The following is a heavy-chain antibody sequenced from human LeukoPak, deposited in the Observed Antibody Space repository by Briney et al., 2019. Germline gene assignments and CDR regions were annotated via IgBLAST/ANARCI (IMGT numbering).Heavy chain of an antibody. CDR1: GGTFSIYA. D-gene: IGHD4-17*01. J-gene: IGHJ6*03. V-gene: IGHV1-69*05. CDR2: IIPIFGTA. Sequence: ASVKVSCKASGGTFSIYAISWVRQAPGQGLEWVGGIIPIFGTANYAQKFQGRVTITTDESTSTAYMELSSLRSEDTAVYYCARVPATVTTNGDYNYMDVWGKGTTVTVSS. CDR3: ARVPATVTTNGDYNYMDV.